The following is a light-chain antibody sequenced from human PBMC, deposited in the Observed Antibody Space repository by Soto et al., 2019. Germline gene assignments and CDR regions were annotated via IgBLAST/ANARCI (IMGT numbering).Light chain of an antibody. CDR2: EVS. V-gene: IGLV2-14*01. CDR3: ISYTTSTTWV. J-gene: IGLJ3*02. CDR1: SSDFGAYNY. Sequence: QSALTQPASVSGSPGQSITISCTGSSSDFGAYNYVSWLQQHPGKAPKLIIYEVSNRPSGVSDRFSGSKSGNTASLTISGLQAEDEAVYNCISYTTSTTWVFGGGTKVTVL.